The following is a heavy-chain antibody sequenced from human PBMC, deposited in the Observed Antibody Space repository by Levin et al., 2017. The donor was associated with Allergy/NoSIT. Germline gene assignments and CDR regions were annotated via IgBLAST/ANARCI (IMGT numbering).Heavy chain of an antibody. V-gene: IGHV1-24*01. Sequence: ASVKVSCKVSGYTLTELSMHWVRQAPGKGLEWMGGFDPEDGETIYAQKFQGRVTMTEDTSTDTAYMELSSLRSEDTAVYYCATTIAAADSLDYWGQGTLVTVSS. CDR2: FDPEDGET. D-gene: IGHD6-13*01. J-gene: IGHJ4*02. CDR3: ATTIAAADSLDY. CDR1: GYTLTELS.